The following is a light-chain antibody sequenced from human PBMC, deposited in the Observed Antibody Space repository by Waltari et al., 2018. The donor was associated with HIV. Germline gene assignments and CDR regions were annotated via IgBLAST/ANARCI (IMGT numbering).Light chain of an antibody. CDR1: SGSIASNY. Sequence: NFMLTQPHSVSESPGKTVTISCTGSSGSIASNYVQWFQQRPGSAPTPVIYEDKQRPSGVPGRFSGSIDSSSNSAFLTISGLKPEDEADYYCQSFHSSDVVFGGGTKLTVL. V-gene: IGLV6-57*02. CDR2: EDK. J-gene: IGLJ2*01. CDR3: QSFHSSDVV.